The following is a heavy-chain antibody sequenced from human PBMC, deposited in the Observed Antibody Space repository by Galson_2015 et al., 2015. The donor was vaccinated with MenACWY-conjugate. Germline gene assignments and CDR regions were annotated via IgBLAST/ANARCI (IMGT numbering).Heavy chain of an antibody. Sequence: LSLTCTVSGGSISSTTYYWGWIRQPPGKGLEWIGSIYYSGSTYYNPSLKSRVTMSVDTSKNQFSLKLSSVTAADTAVYYCARDRWGYWFDPWGQGTRVTVAS. CDR2: IYYSGST. D-gene: IGHD2-21*01. CDR3: ARDRWGYWFDP. J-gene: IGHJ5*02. V-gene: IGHV4-39*07. CDR1: GGSISSTTYY.